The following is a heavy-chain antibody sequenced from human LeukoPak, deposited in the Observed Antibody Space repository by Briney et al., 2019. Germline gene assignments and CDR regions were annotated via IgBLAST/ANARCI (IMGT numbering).Heavy chain of an antibody. V-gene: IGHV3-23*01. CDR2: TLASGSPT. D-gene: IGHD2-8*01. J-gene: IGHJ4*02. Sequence: PGGSLRLSCAASGFNFNSYTMNWVRQAPGKGLQWVANTLASGSPTYYADSEKGRFIISRDNSRNTVYLQMNSLRVEDTAIYYCAKDLRPDGVDNFDHWGQGILVTVSS. CDR1: GFNFNSYT. CDR3: AKDLRPDGVDNFDH.